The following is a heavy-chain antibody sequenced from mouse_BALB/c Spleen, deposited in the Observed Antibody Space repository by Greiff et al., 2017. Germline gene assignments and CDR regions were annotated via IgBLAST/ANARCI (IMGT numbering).Heavy chain of an antibody. J-gene: IGHJ4*01. D-gene: IGHD2-4*01. CDR2: ILPGSGST. V-gene: IGHV1-9*01. CDR1: GYTFSSYW. Sequence: QVQLQQSGAELMKPGASVKISCKATGYTFSSYWIEWVKQRPGHGLEWIGEILPGSGSTNYNEKFKGKATFTADTSSNTAYMQLSSLTSEDSGVYYCARYDYEDYAMDYWGQGTSVTVSS. CDR3: ARYDYEDYAMDY.